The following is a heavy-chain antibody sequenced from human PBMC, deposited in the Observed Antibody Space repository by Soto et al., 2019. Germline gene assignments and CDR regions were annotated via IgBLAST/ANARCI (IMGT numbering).Heavy chain of an antibody. CDR3: AKADDYGDIFDY. V-gene: IGHV3-9*01. Sequence: GGSLRLSCAASGFTFDDYAMHWVRQAPGKGLEWVSGISWNSGSIGYADSVKGRFTISRDNAKNSLYLQMNSLRAEDTALYYCAKADDYGDIFDYWGQGTLVTVSS. D-gene: IGHD4-17*01. J-gene: IGHJ4*02. CDR2: ISWNSGSI. CDR1: GFTFDDYA.